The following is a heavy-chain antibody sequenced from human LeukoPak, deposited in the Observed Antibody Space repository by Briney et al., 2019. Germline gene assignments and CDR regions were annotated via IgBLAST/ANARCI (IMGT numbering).Heavy chain of an antibody. V-gene: IGHV3-66*01. J-gene: IGHJ4*02. CDR3: ARAEMTTVTSFDY. Sequence: GGSLRLSCAASGFTVSSNYMSWVRQAPGKGLEWVSVIYSGGSTYYADSVRGRFTISRDNSKNTLYLQMSSLRAEDTAVYYCARAEMTTVTSFDYWGQGTLVTVSS. D-gene: IGHD4-11*01. CDR1: GFTVSSNY. CDR2: IYSGGST.